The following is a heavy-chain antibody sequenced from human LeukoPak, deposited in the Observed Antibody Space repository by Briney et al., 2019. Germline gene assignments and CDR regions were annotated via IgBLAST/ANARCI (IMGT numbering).Heavy chain of an antibody. CDR3: ARRGSYNWNPLGAFDI. D-gene: IGHD1-20*01. CDR1: GGSISSYY. J-gene: IGHJ3*02. V-gene: IGHV4-4*09. CDR2: IYTSGST. Sequence: SETLSLTCTVSGGSISSYYWSWIRQPPGKGLEWIGYIYTSGSTNYNPSLKSRVTISVDTSKNQCSLKLSSVTAADTAVYYCARRGSYNWNPLGAFDIWGQGTMVTVSS.